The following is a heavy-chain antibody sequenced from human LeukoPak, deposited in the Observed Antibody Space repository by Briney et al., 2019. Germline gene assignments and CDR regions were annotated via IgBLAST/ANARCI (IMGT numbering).Heavy chain of an antibody. V-gene: IGHV4-4*07. J-gene: IGHJ6*03. CDR3: ASGPDCSSTSCLGYYYYYMDV. CDR1: VGSISSYD. Sequence: PSETLSLTCTLSVGSISSYDWSWIRQPAGKGVEWIERNYTSGSTNYNPSLKSRVTMSVDTSKNQFSLKLSSVTAADTAVYYCASGPDCSSTSCLGYYYYYMDVWGKGTTVTVSS. CDR2: NYTSGST. D-gene: IGHD2-2*01.